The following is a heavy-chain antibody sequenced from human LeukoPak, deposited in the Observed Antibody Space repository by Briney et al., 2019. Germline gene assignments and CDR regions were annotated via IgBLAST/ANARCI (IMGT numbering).Heavy chain of an antibody. CDR2: INPNSGGT. Sequence: ASVNVSCKASGYTFTGYYMHWVRQAPGQGLEGMGWINPNSGGTNYAQKFQGRGTMTRDTSISTAYMELSRLRSDDTAVYYCARDHEPMGAYYYYMDVWGKGTTVTISS. D-gene: IGHD3-10*01. V-gene: IGHV1-2*02. J-gene: IGHJ6*03. CDR1: GYTFTGYY. CDR3: ARDHEPMGAYYYYMDV.